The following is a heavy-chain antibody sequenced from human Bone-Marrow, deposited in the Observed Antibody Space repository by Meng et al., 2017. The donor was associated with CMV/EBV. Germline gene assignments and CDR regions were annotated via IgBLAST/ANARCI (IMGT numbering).Heavy chain of an antibody. J-gene: IGHJ4*02. D-gene: IGHD1-26*01. CDR2: MNPNSGNT. V-gene: IGHV1-8*01. CDR3: ARGGWELRKFDY. Sequence: ASVKVSCKASGYTFTSYDINWVRQATGQGLEWMGWMNPNSGNTGYAQKFQGRVTMTRNTSISTAYMELSSLRSEDTAVYYCARGGWELRKFDYWGQGTLVAASS. CDR1: GYTFTSYD.